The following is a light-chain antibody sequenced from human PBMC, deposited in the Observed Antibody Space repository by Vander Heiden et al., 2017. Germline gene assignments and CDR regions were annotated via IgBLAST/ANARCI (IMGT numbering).Light chain of an antibody. J-gene: IGKJ2*01. CDR3: QQYDTLRA. V-gene: IGKV1-33*01. CDR2: GAS. Sequence: DIQMTQSPSSLSASVGDRVTITCQTSHDISKRLNWFQQKPGKAPKLLIYGASNLETGVPSRFSGSGSGTDFTFTISSLQPEDFATYYCQQYDTLRAFGQGTKLEIK. CDR1: HDISKR.